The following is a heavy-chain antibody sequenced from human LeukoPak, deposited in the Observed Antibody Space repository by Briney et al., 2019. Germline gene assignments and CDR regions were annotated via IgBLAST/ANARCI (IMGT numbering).Heavy chain of an antibody. CDR2: ISWNSGSI. CDR1: GFTFDDYA. J-gene: IGHJ4*02. Sequence: GGSLRLSCAASGFTFDDYAMHWVRQAPGKGLEWVSGISWNSGSIGYADSVKGRFTISRDNAKNSLYLQMNSLRAEDTALYYCAKDERFGEFSPIFDYWGQGTLVTVSS. V-gene: IGHV3-9*01. D-gene: IGHD3-10*01. CDR3: AKDERFGEFSPIFDY.